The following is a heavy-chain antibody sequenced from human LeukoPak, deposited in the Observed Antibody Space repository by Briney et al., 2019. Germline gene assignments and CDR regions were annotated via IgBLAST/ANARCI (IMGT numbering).Heavy chain of an antibody. Sequence: PGGSLRRSCAASSFTFSNYGMHWVRQAPGKGLEGVAVIWFDGTSKYYADSVKGRFTISRDNSKNTLYLQMNSLRAEDTAVYYCAKGAHITMVRGALENLGQGTLVTVSS. CDR1: SFTFSNYG. CDR3: AKGAHITMVRGALEN. J-gene: IGHJ4*02. CDR2: IWFDGTSK. D-gene: IGHD3-10*01. V-gene: IGHV3-33*06.